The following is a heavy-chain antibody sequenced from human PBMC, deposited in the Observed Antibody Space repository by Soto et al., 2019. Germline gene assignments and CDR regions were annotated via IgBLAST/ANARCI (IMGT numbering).Heavy chain of an antibody. J-gene: IGHJ4*02. D-gene: IGHD2-8*01. V-gene: IGHV1-69*13. Sequence: SVKVSCKASGGTFSSYAISWVLQAPGQGLEWMGGIIPIFGTANYAQKFQGRVTITADESTSTAYMELSSLRSEDTAVYYCARAGYCTNGVCYAFDYWGQGXLVTVSS. CDR2: IIPIFGTA. CDR1: GGTFSSYA. CDR3: ARAGYCTNGVCYAFDY.